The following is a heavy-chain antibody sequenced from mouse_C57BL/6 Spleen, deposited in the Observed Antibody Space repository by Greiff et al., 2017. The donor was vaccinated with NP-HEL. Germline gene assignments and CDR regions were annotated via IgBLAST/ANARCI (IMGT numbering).Heavy chain of an antibody. D-gene: IGHD1-1*01. CDR1: GYTFTSYW. CDR3: ARIYYGSIPAWFAY. CDR2: IHPNSGST. Sequence: QVQLQQPGAELVKPGASVKLSCKASGYTFTSYWMHWVKQRPGQGLEWIGMIHPNSGSTNYNEKFKSKATLTVDKSSSTAYMQLSSLTSEDSAVYYCARIYYGSIPAWFAYWGQGTLVTVSA. J-gene: IGHJ3*01. V-gene: IGHV1-64*01.